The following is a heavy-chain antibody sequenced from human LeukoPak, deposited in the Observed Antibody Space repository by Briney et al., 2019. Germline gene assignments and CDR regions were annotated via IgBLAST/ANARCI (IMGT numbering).Heavy chain of an antibody. J-gene: IGHJ3*02. D-gene: IGHD1-26*01. CDR1: RSTLADYA. V-gene: IGHV3-9*01. Sequence: PGGSLRLSCAASRSTLADYAMHWVRQPPGKGLEWVSSITWSSESIDYKDSVKGRFTISRDNAKNSLYLQMNSLRPEDTALYYCARDNKVGSPGYAFDIWGGGTMVTVS. CDR2: ITWSSESI. CDR3: ARDNKVGSPGYAFDI.